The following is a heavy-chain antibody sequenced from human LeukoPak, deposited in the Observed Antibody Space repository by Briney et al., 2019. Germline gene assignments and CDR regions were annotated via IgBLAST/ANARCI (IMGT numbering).Heavy chain of an antibody. J-gene: IGHJ4*02. D-gene: IGHD4-17*01. V-gene: IGHV1-18*01. CDR1: GYTFTNYG. Sequence: ASVKVSCKTSGYTFTNYGISWVRQAPGQGLEWMGWINAHNGNTNYAQKVQGRVTMTTDTSTSTAYMELRSLRSDDTAVYYCARYYGDYGGDYWGQGTLVTVSS. CDR2: INAHNGNT. CDR3: ARYYGDYGGDY.